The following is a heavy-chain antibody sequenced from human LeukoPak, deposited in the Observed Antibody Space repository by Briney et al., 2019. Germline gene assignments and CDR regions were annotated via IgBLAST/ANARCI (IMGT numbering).Heavy chain of an antibody. CDR3: ARGYCSGGSCISYYYYYMDV. J-gene: IGHJ6*03. D-gene: IGHD2-15*01. V-gene: IGHV1-69*05. Sequence: ASVKVSCKASGGTFSSYAISWVRQAPGQGLEWMERIIPIFGTANYAQKFQGRVTITTDESTSTAYMELSSLRSEDTAVYYCARGYCSGGSCISYYYYYMDVWGKGTTVTVSS. CDR1: GGTFSSYA. CDR2: IIPIFGTA.